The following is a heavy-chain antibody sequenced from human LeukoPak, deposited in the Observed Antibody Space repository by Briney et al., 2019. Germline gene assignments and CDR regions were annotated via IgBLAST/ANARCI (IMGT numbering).Heavy chain of an antibody. CDR1: GYTFTSYY. CDR2: INPSGGST. J-gene: IGHJ4*02. D-gene: IGHD1-7*01. CDR3: ARIGRDNWNYVERYFDY. Sequence: ASVKVSCKASGYTFTSYYMHWVRQAPGQGLEWMGIINPSGGSTSYAQKFQGRVTMTRDTSTSTVYMELSSLRSEDTAVYYCARIGRDNWNYVERYFDYWGQGTLVTVSS. V-gene: IGHV1-46*01.